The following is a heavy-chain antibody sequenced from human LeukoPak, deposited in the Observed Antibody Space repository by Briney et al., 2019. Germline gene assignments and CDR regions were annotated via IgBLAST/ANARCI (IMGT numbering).Heavy chain of an antibody. CDR2: IYPGDSDT. CDR1: GYSFTSYW. J-gene: IGHJ4*02. D-gene: IGHD6-13*01. CDR3: ARRSSIAAAGAYYFDY. V-gene: IGHV5-51*01. Sequence: GESLQISGKCSGYSFTSYWIGWVRPLPGKGLEWMGIIYPGDSDTRYSPSFQGQVTISADKSISTAYLQWSSLKASDTAMYYCARRSSIAAAGAYYFDYWGQGTLVTVSS.